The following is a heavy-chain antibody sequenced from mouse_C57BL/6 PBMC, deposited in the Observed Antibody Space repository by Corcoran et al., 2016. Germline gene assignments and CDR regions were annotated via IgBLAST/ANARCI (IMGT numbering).Heavy chain of an antibody. CDR3: ARGRYDGSSYYFDY. CDR1: GYTFTTYG. V-gene: IGHV9-3*01. J-gene: IGHJ2*01. Sequence: QIQLVQSGPELKKPGETVKISCKASGYTFTTYGMSWVKQAPGKGLKWMGWINTYSGVPTYADDFKGRFAFSLETSASTAYLQINNLKNEDTATYFCARGRYDGSSYYFDYWGQGTTLTVSS. D-gene: IGHD1-1*01. CDR2: INTYSGVP.